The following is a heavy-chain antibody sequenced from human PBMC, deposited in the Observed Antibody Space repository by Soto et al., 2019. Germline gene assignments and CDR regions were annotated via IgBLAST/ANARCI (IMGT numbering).Heavy chain of an antibody. V-gene: IGHV4-4*02. CDR3: ARHSSYCYDSSAYYDS. CDR2: IDHGGNT. D-gene: IGHD3-22*01. Sequence: QVHLQESGPGLVQSSGTLSLTCGVSGAPISTGNWWTWVRQPPGKGLEWIGGIDHGGNTNYRPSLKSRVAISVDKAKNQFSLRLSSVTAADTAVYYCARHSSYCYDSSAYYDSWAQGALVTVSS. J-gene: IGHJ5*01. CDR1: GAPISTGNW.